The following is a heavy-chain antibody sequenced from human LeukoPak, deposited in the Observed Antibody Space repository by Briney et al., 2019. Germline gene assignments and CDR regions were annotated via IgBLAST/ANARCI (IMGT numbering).Heavy chain of an antibody. V-gene: IGHV3-7*01. CDR3: ARAWYYYDSSGEFDY. D-gene: IGHD3-22*01. CDR1: GFTFSSYW. J-gene: IGHJ4*02. Sequence: PGGSLRLSCAASGFTFSSYWMSWVRQAPGKGLEWVANIKQDGSEKYYVDSVKGRFTISRDNAKNSLYLQMNSLRAEDTAVYYCARAWYYYDSSGEFDYWGQGTLVTVSS. CDR2: IKQDGSEK.